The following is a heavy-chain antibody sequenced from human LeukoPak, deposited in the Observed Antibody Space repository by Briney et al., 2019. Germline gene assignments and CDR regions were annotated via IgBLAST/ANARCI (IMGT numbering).Heavy chain of an antibody. CDR3: LRDFEGH. D-gene: IGHD3-9*01. CDR2: IEGDGSEK. CDR1: GFTFGSFW. Sequence: PGGFLRLSCAASGFTFGSFWMSWVRQAPGEGLEWVANIEGDGSEKQYVDSVKGRFTISRYNAKNSLFLQMNSLRAEDTAVYYCLRDFEGHWGQGTLVTVSS. V-gene: IGHV3-7*01. J-gene: IGHJ4*02.